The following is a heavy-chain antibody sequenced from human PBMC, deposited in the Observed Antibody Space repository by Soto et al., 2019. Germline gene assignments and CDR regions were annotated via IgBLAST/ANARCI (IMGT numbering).Heavy chain of an antibody. CDR2: ISYDGSNK. D-gene: IGHD2-2*01. CDR1: GFTFSSYA. Sequence: GVLRLSCAASGFTFSSYAMHWVRQAPGKGLEWVAVISYDGSNKYYADSVKGRFTISRDNSKNTLYLQMNSLRAEDTAVYYCARGSSDYYYGMDVWGQGTTVTVSS. J-gene: IGHJ6*02. V-gene: IGHV3-30-3*01. CDR3: ARGSSDYYYGMDV.